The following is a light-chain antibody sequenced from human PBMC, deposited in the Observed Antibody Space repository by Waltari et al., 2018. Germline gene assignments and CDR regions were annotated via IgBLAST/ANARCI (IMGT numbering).Light chain of an antibody. V-gene: IGLV1-40*01. Sequence: QSVLTQPPSVSGAPGQRVTISCTGTSFNIGAGYDVFWYQQLAGTAPKLLIYGDNNRPAGVPDRFSCSKSGTSASLAITGRQAEDEADYYCQSYDSSRSGSEVFGTGTKVTVL. CDR3: QSYDSSRSGSEV. J-gene: IGLJ1*01. CDR2: GDN. CDR1: SFNIGAGYD.